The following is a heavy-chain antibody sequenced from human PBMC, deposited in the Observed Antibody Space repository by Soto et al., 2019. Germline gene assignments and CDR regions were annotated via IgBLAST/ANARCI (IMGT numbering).Heavy chain of an antibody. CDR1: GYSFTSYW. CDR3: ARQYYYDSSGYYYGDAFDI. V-gene: IGHV5-51*01. Sequence: PGESLKISCKGSGYSFTSYWIGWVRQMPGKGLEWMGIIYPGDSDTRYSPSFQGQVTISADKSISTAYLQWSSLKASDTAMYYCARQYYYDSSGYYYGDAFDIWGQGTMVTVSS. CDR2: IYPGDSDT. D-gene: IGHD3-22*01. J-gene: IGHJ3*02.